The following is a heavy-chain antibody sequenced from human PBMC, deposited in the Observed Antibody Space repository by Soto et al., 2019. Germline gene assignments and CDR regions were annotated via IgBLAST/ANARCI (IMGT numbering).Heavy chain of an antibody. J-gene: IGHJ4*02. D-gene: IGHD2-15*01. V-gene: IGHV3-23*01. Sequence: EVQLLESGEGFVQPGGSLRLSCAGSGFTLKNYAMSWVRQAPGKGLEWVSGISGSGGSTYYTDSVKGRFTMSRDNSKNTLYLQMNSLRAEDTAVYYCAKWYCSGGSCYPTFDSWGQGTLVTVSS. CDR1: GFTLKNYA. CDR3: AKWYCSGGSCYPTFDS. CDR2: ISGSGGST.